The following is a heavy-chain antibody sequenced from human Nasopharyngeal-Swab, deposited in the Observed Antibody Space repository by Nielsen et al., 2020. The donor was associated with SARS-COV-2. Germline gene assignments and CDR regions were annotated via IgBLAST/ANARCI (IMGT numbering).Heavy chain of an antibody. V-gene: IGHV4-39*01. CDR2: MSYSGVT. CDR3: ARHSRVTTVVVVTLFDF. Sequence: RQAPGKGLEWIGSMSYSGVTFYNPSLRNRVTLSVDTSKNLLSLKMDCVTAADTALYYCARHSRVTTVVVVTLFDFWGQGIQVTVSS. D-gene: IGHD3-22*01. J-gene: IGHJ4*02.